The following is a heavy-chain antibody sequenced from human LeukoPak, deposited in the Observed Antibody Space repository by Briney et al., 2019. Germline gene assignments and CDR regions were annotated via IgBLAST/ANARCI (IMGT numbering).Heavy chain of an antibody. V-gene: IGHV4-59*01. Sequence: SETLSLTCTVSGGSISSYYWSWIRQSPGKGLEWIGHIYYSGSTTYNPSLKSRVTISVDTSKNQFSLKLSSVTPADTAAYYCARDLGYFGSGSYLGWFDPWGQGTLVTVSS. D-gene: IGHD3-10*01. CDR1: GGSISSYY. CDR2: IYYSGST. J-gene: IGHJ5*02. CDR3: ARDLGYFGSGSYLGWFDP.